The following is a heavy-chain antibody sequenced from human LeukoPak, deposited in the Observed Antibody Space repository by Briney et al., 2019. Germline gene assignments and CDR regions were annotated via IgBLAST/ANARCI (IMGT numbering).Heavy chain of an antibody. J-gene: IGHJ4*02. D-gene: IGHD2-21*02. CDR1: GFTFSTYS. Sequence: PGGSLRLSCVASGFTFSTYSMNWVRQAPGKGLEWVSSITSSRIYIYYADSVKGRFTISRDNAKNSLYLQMNSLRAEDTAVYYCARDGSRGNLVTAPDFWGQGTLVTVSS. CDR3: ARDGSRGNLVTAPDF. CDR2: ITSSRIYI. V-gene: IGHV3-21*01.